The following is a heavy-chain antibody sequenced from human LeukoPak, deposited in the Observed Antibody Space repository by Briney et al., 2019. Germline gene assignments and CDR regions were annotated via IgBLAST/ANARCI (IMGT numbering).Heavy chain of an antibody. CDR1: GFTFTTYG. CDR2: ISNNGGNT. CDR3: AKADRRSDLPFYFDY. J-gene: IGHJ4*02. Sequence: GGSLRLSCAASGFTFTTYGMGWVRQAPGKGLEGVSCISNNGGNTNYAESVKGRFTVSRDNSRNTLSLQMNSLRVDDTAVYYCAKADRRSDLPFYFDYWGQGTLVTVSS. V-gene: IGHV3-23*01.